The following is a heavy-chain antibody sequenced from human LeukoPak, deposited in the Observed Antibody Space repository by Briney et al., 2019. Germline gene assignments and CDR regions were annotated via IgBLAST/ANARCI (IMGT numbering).Heavy chain of an antibody. V-gene: IGHV3-7*01. D-gene: IGHD5-18*01. J-gene: IGHJ4*02. CDR1: GFSFSSYW. CDR3: ATSVDTAAGPY. Sequence: PGGSLRLSCAASGFSFSSYWMTWVRQAPGKGLEWVANIKGDGSAQFYVDSVKGRFAISRDNARNSLYLHMNSLRDEDTAVYCCATSVDTAAGPYWGQGTLVTVSS. CDR2: IKGDGSAQ.